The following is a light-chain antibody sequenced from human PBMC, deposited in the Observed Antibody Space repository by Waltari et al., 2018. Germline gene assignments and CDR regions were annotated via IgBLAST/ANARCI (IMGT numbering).Light chain of an antibody. CDR1: QTVRTF. Sequence: EIVLTQSPATLSLSPGERATLSCRASQTVRTFLAWYQQRPSQAPSRLIFDASSRATGIPAKFRGSGSGTDFTLTVSNLETEDFAVYYCQQRSNWPYTCGQGTRVDIK. CDR2: DAS. V-gene: IGKV3-11*01. J-gene: IGKJ2*01. CDR3: QQRSNWPYT.